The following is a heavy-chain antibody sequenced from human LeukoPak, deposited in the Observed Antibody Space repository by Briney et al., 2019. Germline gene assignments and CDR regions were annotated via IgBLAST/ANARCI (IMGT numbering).Heavy chain of an antibody. CDR1: GDSISSGSYY. CDR2: IYTSGST. Sequence: PSETLSLTCIVSGDSISSGSYYWSWVRQPAGKGLEWIGRIYTSGSTNYNPSLKSRVTISVDTSKNQFSLKLSSVTTADTAVYYCARTIAAAGTPDDAFDIWGQGTMVTVSS. V-gene: IGHV4-61*02. CDR3: ARTIAAAGTPDDAFDI. D-gene: IGHD6-13*01. J-gene: IGHJ3*02.